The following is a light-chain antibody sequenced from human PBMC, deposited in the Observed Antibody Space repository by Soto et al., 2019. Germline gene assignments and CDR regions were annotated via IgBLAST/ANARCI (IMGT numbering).Light chain of an antibody. V-gene: IGKV3-20*01. Sequence: EIVLTQSPVTLSLSPGERATLSCRASQSVSNSLAWYQQKTGQAPRLLISGASSRATGIPDRFSGSGSETDFTLTISRLEPEDFALYYCQRYGSSPITFGQGTRLEIK. J-gene: IGKJ5*01. CDR2: GAS. CDR3: QRYGSSPIT. CDR1: QSVSNSL.